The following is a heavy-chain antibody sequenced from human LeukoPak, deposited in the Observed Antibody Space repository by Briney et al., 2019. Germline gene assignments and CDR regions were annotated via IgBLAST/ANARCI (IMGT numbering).Heavy chain of an antibody. CDR3: ARVAAGMGGSSYYYYGMDV. D-gene: IGHD6-13*01. CDR1: GYTFTGYY. J-gene: IGHJ6*02. Sequence: ASVKVSCMASGYTFTGYYMHWVRQAPGQGLEWMGWINPNSGGTNYAQKFQGRVTMTRDTSISTAYMELSRLRSDDTAVYYCARVAAGMGGSSYYYYGMDVWGQGTTVTVSS. CDR2: INPNSGGT. V-gene: IGHV1-2*02.